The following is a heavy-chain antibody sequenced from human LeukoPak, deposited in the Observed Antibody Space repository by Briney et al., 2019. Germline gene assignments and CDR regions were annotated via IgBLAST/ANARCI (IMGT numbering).Heavy chain of an antibody. CDR1: GGSISSSSYY. J-gene: IGHJ4*02. D-gene: IGHD3-22*01. CDR3: ARGSGRSLMYYYDSSGYFDY. CDR2: IYYSGST. Sequence: PSETLSLTCTVSGGSISSSSYYWGWIRQPPGKGLEWIGSIYYSGSTYYNPSLKSRVTISVDTSKNQFSLKLSSVTAADTAVYYCARGSGRSLMYYYDSSGYFDYWGQGTLVTVSS. V-gene: IGHV4-39*07.